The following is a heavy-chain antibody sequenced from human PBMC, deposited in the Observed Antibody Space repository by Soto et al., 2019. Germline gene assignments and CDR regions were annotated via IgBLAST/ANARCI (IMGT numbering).Heavy chain of an antibody. Sequence: EVQLAESGGGMVQPGGSLRLSCVASGFTFSSYDMHWVRQAPGTGLEYVSSISSNGGTTYYGNSVKGRFTISRDNSKNTLYLQMGSLRAEDMAVYYCVRRVSGNYDYWGQGTLVTGSS. D-gene: IGHD1-7*01. CDR1: GFTFSSYD. J-gene: IGHJ4*02. CDR3: VRRVSGNYDY. V-gene: IGHV3-64*01. CDR2: ISSNGGTT.